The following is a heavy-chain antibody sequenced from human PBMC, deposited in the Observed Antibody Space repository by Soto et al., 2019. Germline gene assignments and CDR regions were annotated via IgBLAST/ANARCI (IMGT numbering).Heavy chain of an antibody. CDR2: IIPILGIA. CDR3: ARGTPMTTVRGGWFDP. Sequence: ASVKVSCKASGGTFSSYAISWVRQAPGQGLEWMGGIIPILGIANYAQKFQGRVTITADKSTSTAYMELSSLRSEDTAVYYCARGTPMTTVRGGWFDPWGQGTLVTVSS. D-gene: IGHD4-17*01. CDR1: GGTFSSYA. V-gene: IGHV1-69*10. J-gene: IGHJ5*02.